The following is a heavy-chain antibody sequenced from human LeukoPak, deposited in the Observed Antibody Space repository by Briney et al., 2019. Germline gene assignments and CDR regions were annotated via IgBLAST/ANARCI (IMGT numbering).Heavy chain of an antibody. Sequence: SETLSLTCTVSGGSISSYYWSWIRQPPGKGLEWIGYIYYSGSTNYNPSLKSRVTISVDTSKNQFSLKLSSVTAADTAVYYCARDSRSFGAGSSFGFNIWGQGTLVTVSS. D-gene: IGHD3-10*01. CDR2: IYYSGST. V-gene: IGHV4-59*01. CDR1: GGSISSYY. J-gene: IGHJ4*02. CDR3: ARDSRSFGAGSSFGFNI.